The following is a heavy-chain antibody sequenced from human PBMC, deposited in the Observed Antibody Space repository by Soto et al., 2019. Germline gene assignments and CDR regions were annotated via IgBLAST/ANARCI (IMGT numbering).Heavy chain of an antibody. CDR3: ARGVLLWFGELLGGMDV. J-gene: IGHJ6*02. V-gene: IGHV4-34*01. CDR2: INHSGST. Sequence: TSETLSLTCAVYGGSFSGYYWSWIGQPPGKGLEWIGEINHSGSTNYNPSLKSRVTISVDTSKNQFSLKLGSVTAADTAVYYCARGVLLWFGELLGGMDVWGQGTTVTVYS. CDR1: GGSFSGYY. D-gene: IGHD3-10*01.